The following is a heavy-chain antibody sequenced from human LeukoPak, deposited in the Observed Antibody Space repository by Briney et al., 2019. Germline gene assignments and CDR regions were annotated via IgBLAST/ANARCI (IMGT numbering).Heavy chain of an antibody. CDR3: ARPTNFIAAAGREGVDYFDY. Sequence: GESLKISCKGSGYRFNNYWIAWVRQMPGKGLEWMGIIYPGDSDTRYSPSFQGQVTISADKSISTAYLQWSSLKASDTAMYYCARPTNFIAAAGREGVDYFDYWGQGTLVTVSS. D-gene: IGHD6-13*01. CDR1: GYRFNNYW. V-gene: IGHV5-51*01. J-gene: IGHJ4*02. CDR2: IYPGDSDT.